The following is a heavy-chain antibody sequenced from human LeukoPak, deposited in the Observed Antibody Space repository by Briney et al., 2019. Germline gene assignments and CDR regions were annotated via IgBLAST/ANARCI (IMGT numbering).Heavy chain of an antibody. CDR2: IYYSGST. D-gene: IGHD4-17*01. V-gene: IGHV4-59*08. Sequence: PSETLSLTCTVSGGSISSYYWSWIRQPPGKGLEWIGYIYYSGSTYYNPSLKSRVTISVDTSKNQFSLKLSSVTAADTAVYYCARTRHHDYGDYEYDYWGQGTLVTVSS. CDR1: GGSISSYY. CDR3: ARTRHHDYGDYEYDY. J-gene: IGHJ4*02.